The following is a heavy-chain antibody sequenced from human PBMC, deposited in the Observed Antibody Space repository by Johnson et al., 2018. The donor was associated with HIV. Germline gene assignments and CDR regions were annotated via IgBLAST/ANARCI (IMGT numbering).Heavy chain of an antibody. Sequence: QVHLVESGGGVAQPGTSLRLSCAASGFTFSSHPMNWVRQAPGKGLEWVAVISYDGRNEYYGDSVKGRFTISRDNSNNTRYLQMNSLRVEDTAVYYCAKGRRGTSSMRGGACDMWGQGTMVTVSS. CDR2: ISYDGRNE. CDR1: GFTFSSHP. J-gene: IGHJ3*02. V-gene: IGHV3-30*04. CDR3: AKGRRGTSSMRGGACDM. D-gene: IGHD1/OR15-1a*01.